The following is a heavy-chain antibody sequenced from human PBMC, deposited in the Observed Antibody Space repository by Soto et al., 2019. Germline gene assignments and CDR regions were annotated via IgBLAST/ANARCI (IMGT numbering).Heavy chain of an antibody. CDR1: GGSISSYY. Sequence: SETLSLTCTVSGGSISSYYWSWIRQPPGKGLEWIGYIYYSGSTNYNPSLKSRXXXXXXXXXXXXXXXXXXXXXXXTXXXXXXXXXXLEGATTTVYYGMDVWGQGTTVTVSS. CDR2: IYYSGST. D-gene: IGHD5-12*01. J-gene: IGHJ6*02. V-gene: IGHV4-59*01. CDR3: XXXXXLEGATTTVYYGMDV.